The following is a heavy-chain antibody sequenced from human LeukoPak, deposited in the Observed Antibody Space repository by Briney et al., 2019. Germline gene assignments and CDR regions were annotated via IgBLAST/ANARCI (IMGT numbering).Heavy chain of an antibody. CDR1: GFTFDDYA. V-gene: IGHV3-9*01. CDR2: ISWNSGSI. J-gene: IGHJ3*02. D-gene: IGHD3/OR15-3a*01. CDR3: AKDRGLVAYAFDI. Sequence: PGGSLRLSCAASGFTFDDYAMHWVRQAPGKGLEWVSGISWNSGSIGYADSVKGRFTISRDNAKNSLYLQMNSLRAEDTALYYCAKDRGLVAYAFDIWGQGTMVTVSS.